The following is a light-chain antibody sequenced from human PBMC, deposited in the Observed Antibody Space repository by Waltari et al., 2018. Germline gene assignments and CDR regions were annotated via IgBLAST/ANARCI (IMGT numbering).Light chain of an antibody. V-gene: IGKV4-1*01. CDR3: QQYYSTPWT. J-gene: IGKJ1*01. Sequence: DIVMTQSPDSLAVSLGERATINCKSSQSVLYSANNKNYLAWYQQKPGQTPKRIIYGASTRESGVPDRCSGSGSGTDFTLTISSLQAEDVAVYYCQQYYSTPWTFGQGTKVEIK. CDR1: QSVLYSANNKNY. CDR2: GAS.